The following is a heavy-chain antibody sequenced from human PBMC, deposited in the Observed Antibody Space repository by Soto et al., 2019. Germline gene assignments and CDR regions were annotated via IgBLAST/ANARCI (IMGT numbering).Heavy chain of an antibody. CDR2: INPNSGGT. J-gene: IGHJ3*02. D-gene: IGHD2-2*01. Sequence: ASVKVSCKASGYTFTGYYMHWVRQAPGQGLEWMGWINPNSGGTNYAQKFQGRVTMTRDTSISTAYMGLSRLRSDDTAVYYCARVYCSSTSCWENAFDIWGQGTMVTVSS. V-gene: IGHV1-2*02. CDR3: ARVYCSSTSCWENAFDI. CDR1: GYTFTGYY.